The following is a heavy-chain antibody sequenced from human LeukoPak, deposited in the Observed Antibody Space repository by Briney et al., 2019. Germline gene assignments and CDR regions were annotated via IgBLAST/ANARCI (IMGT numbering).Heavy chain of an antibody. J-gene: IGHJ4*02. Sequence: SETLSLTCTVSGGSISSYYWSWIRQPPGKGLEWIGYIFYSGSTNQNPSLESRVTISVDTSKNQFSLKLSSVTAADTAVYYCARLHRGSWYFGYWGQGTLVTVSS. CDR2: IFYSGST. V-gene: IGHV4-59*08. CDR1: GGSISSYY. CDR3: ARLHRGSWYFGY. D-gene: IGHD6-13*01.